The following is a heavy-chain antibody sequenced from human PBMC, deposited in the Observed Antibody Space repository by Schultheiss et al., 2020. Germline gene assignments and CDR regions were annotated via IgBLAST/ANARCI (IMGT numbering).Heavy chain of an antibody. V-gene: IGHV3-23*01. CDR2: ISGSGGSR. CDR1: GFTFSNAW. Sequence: GGSLRLSCAASGFTFSNAWMSWVRQVPGKGLEWVSVISGSGGSRYYADSVKGRFTISRDNSKNTLYLQMNSLRAEDTAVYYCAKERPRDYYDSSGYYLYYFDYWGQGTLVNVYS. D-gene: IGHD3-22*01. J-gene: IGHJ4*02. CDR3: AKERPRDYYDSSGYYLYYFDY.